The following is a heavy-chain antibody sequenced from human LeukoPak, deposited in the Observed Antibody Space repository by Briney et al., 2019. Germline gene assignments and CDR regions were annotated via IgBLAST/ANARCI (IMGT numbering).Heavy chain of an antibody. V-gene: IGHV3-21*01. CDR1: GFTFSSYT. D-gene: IGHD1-26*01. J-gene: IGHJ4*02. CDR3: ARDLLGWELHYFDY. CDR2: ITSSSSYI. Sequence: GGSLRLSCAASGFTFSSYTMNWVRQAPGKGLEWVSSITSSSSYIYYADSVKGRFTISRDNAKNSLYLQMNSLRAEDTAVYYCARDLLGWELHYFDYWGQGTLVTVSS.